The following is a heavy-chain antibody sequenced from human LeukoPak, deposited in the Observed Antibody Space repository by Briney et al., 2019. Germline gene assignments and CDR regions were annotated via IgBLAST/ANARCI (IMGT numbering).Heavy chain of an antibody. CDR2: TYYRSKWYN. Sequence: HSQTLSLTCAISGDSVSSNSAAWNWIRQSTSRGLEWLGRTYYRSKWYNDYAVSVKSRITINPDTSKNQFSLQLNSVTPEDTAVYYCARVREGIAVAGPQEGFDYWGQGTLVTVSS. CDR3: ARVREGIAVAGPQEGFDY. J-gene: IGHJ4*02. V-gene: IGHV6-1*01. D-gene: IGHD6-19*01. CDR1: GDSVSSNSAA.